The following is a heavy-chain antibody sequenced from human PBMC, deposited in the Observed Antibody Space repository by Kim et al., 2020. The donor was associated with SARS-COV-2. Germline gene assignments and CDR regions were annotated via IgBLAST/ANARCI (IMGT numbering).Heavy chain of an antibody. CDR1: GYTFTSYG. V-gene: IGHV1-18*01. CDR3: ARDQKLVYYGSGSPFDP. D-gene: IGHD3-10*01. J-gene: IGHJ5*02. CDR2: ISAYNGNT. Sequence: SINFSFNASGYTFTSYGISWVRQAPGQGLEWMGWISAYNGNTNYAQKLQGRVTMTTDTSTSRAYMELRSLRSDDTAVYYCARDQKLVYYGSGSPFDPWGQGTLVTVSS.